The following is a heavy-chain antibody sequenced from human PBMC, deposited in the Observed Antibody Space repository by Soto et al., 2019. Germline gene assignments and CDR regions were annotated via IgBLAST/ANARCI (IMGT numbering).Heavy chain of an antibody. CDR1: GFTFSSYS. CDR2: ISSSSSYI. D-gene: IGHD6-13*01. V-gene: IGHV3-21*01. Sequence: EVQLVESGGGLVKPGGSLRLSCAASGFTFSSYSMNWVRQAPGKGLEWVSSISSSSSYIYYADSVKGQFTISRDNAKNSLYLQMNSLRAEDTAVYYCARDSSSALDYWGQGTLVTVSS. CDR3: ARDSSSALDY. J-gene: IGHJ4*02.